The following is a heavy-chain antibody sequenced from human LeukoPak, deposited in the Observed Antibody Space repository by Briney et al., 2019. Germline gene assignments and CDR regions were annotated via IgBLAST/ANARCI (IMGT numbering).Heavy chain of an antibody. CDR2: ISAYNGNT. V-gene: IGHV1-18*01. D-gene: IGHD6-25*01. Sequence: GASVTVSCKASGYTFTSYGISWVRQAPGQGLEWMGWISAYNGNTNYAQKLQGRVTMTTDTSTSTAYMELRSLRSDDTAVYYCARVLGSAYYYYMDVWGKGTTVTVSS. J-gene: IGHJ6*03. CDR3: ARVLGSAYYYYMDV. CDR1: GYTFTSYG.